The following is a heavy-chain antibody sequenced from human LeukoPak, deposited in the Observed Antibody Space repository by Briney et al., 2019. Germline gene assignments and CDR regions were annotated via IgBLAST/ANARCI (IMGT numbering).Heavy chain of an antibody. CDR2: IYSSGSA. V-gene: IGHV4-61*02. CDR1: GGSISSGSHY. D-gene: IGHD4-17*01. Sequence: SETLSLTCTVSGGSISSGSHYWSWIRQPAGKGLEWIGRIYSSGSANYNPSLKSRVTISVDTSKNQFSLKLSSVTAADTAVYYCARHLYGDPPECYFDYWGQGTLVTVSS. J-gene: IGHJ4*02. CDR3: ARHLYGDPPECYFDY.